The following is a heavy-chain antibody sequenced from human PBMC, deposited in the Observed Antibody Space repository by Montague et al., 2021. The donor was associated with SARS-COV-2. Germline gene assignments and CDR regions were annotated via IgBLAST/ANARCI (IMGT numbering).Heavy chain of an antibody. V-gene: IGHV4-34*01. Sequence: SETLSLTCAVYGGSFSGYYWNWIRQPPGKGLEWIGEINHSGSTNYNPSLKSRVTISVDTSKNQFSLRLSSVTAADTAVYYCARVGVGTMVRGVIPAYYYYGMDVWGQGTTVTVSS. D-gene: IGHD3-10*01. J-gene: IGHJ6*02. CDR1: GGSFSGYY. CDR2: INHSGST. CDR3: ARVGVGTMVRGVIPAYYYYGMDV.